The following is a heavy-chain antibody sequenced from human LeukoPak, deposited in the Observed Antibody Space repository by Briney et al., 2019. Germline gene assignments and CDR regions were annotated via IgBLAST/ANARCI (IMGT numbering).Heavy chain of an antibody. Sequence: GRSLRLSCAASGFTFSSYAMHWVRQAPGKGLEWVAVISYDGSNKYYADSVKGRFTISRDNSKNTLYLQMNSLRAEDTAVYYCAGLAGADPHWGQGTLVTVSS. CDR3: AGLAGADPH. D-gene: IGHD6-19*01. CDR2: ISYDGSNK. V-gene: IGHV3-30-3*01. CDR1: GFTFSSYA. J-gene: IGHJ4*02.